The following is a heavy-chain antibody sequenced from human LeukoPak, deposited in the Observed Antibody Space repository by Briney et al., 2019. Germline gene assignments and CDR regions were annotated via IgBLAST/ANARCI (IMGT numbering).Heavy chain of an antibody. CDR2: IYSGGST. Sequence: QPGGSLRLSCAASGFTFSTYWMHWVRRAPGKGLQWVSVIYSGGSTYYTDSVKGRFTISRDNSKNTVYLQMNSLRVGNTAVYYCARKPSLDYWGQGTLVTVSS. V-gene: IGHV3-66*01. CDR1: GFTFSTYW. CDR3: ARKPSLDY. J-gene: IGHJ4*02.